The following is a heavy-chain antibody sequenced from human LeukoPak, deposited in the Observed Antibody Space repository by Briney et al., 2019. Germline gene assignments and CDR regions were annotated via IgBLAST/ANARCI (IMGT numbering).Heavy chain of an antibody. D-gene: IGHD1-26*01. CDR2: VKTDSTDT. J-gene: IGHJ4*02. CDR3: ARDLSYSRHWEFDN. Sequence: SVNVSCKLSGYTPTGFFIHWVRQAPRHGLEWMGRVKTDSTDTKLTQTFPGRVNMTSDTSINTAYMELSRLTSDDTAVYYCARDLSYSRHWEFDNWGQGTLVTVSS. V-gene: IGHV1-2*06. CDR1: GYTPTGFF.